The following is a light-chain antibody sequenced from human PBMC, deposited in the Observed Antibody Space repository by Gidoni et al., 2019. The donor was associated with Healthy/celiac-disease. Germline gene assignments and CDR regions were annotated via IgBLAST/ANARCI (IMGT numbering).Light chain of an antibody. V-gene: IGKV1-9*01. CDR3: QQLNSYPPVT. CDR2: AAS. CDR1: QGISSY. J-gene: IGKJ3*01. Sequence: DIQLTQSPSFLSASVGDRVTITCRASQGISSYLAWYQQKPGKAPKLLIYAASTLQSEVPSRFSGSGSGTEFTLTISSLQPEDFATYYCQQLNSYPPVTFGPGTKVDIK.